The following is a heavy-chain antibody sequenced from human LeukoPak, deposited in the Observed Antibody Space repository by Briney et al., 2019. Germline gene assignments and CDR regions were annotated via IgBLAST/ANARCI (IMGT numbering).Heavy chain of an antibody. V-gene: IGHV1-2*06. CDR1: GYTFTGYY. CDR2: INPNSGGT. Sequence: ASVKVSCKASGYTFTGYYMHWVRQAPGQGLEWMGRINPNSGGTNYAQKFQGRVTMTRDTSISTAYMELSRLRSDDTAVYYCARSYSSGWYSPQEAGLFDYWGQGTLVTVSS. D-gene: IGHD6-19*01. CDR3: ARSYSSGWYSPQEAGLFDY. J-gene: IGHJ4*02.